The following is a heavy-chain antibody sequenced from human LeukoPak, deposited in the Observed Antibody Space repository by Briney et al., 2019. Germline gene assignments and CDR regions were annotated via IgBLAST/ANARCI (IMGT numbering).Heavy chain of an antibody. CDR3: ARDMKYDNGDSDDYFDY. J-gene: IGHJ4*02. CDR1: GFTFSSHT. CDR2: ISSGSSYI. V-gene: IGHV3-21*01. Sequence: PGGSLRLSCAASGFTFSSHTMNWVRQAPGKGLEWVSSISSGSSYIYYADSVKGRFTISRDNAKNSLYLQMSSLRAEDTAVYYCARDMKYDNGDSDDYFDYWGQGTLVTVSS. D-gene: IGHD4-17*01.